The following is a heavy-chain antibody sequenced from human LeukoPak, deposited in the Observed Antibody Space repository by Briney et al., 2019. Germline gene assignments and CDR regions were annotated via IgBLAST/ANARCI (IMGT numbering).Heavy chain of an antibody. V-gene: IGHV3-23*01. CDR3: ARGRLASGSCIDY. CDR1: GFTFSSYA. D-gene: IGHD1-26*01. J-gene: IGHJ4*02. CDR2: ISGSGGST. Sequence: PGGSLRLSCAASGFTFSSYAMSWVRQAPGKGLEWVSAISGSGGSTYYADSVKGRFTISRDNSKNTLFLQMNSLRPDDTAVYYCARGRLASGSCIDYWGQGTLVTVSS.